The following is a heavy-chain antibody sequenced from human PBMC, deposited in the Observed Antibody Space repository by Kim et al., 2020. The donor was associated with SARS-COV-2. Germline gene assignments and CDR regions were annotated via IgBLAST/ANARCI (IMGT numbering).Heavy chain of an antibody. V-gene: IGHV4-39*07. J-gene: IGHJ3*02. CDR2: IYYSGST. D-gene: IGHD3-10*01. Sequence: SETLSLTCTVSGGSISSSSYYWGWIRQPPGKGLEWIGSIYYSGSTYYNPSLKSRVTISVDTSKNQFSLKLSSVTAADTAVYYCARGGVRGVDDAFDIWGQGTMVTVSS. CDR1: GGSISSSSYY. CDR3: ARGGVRGVDDAFDI.